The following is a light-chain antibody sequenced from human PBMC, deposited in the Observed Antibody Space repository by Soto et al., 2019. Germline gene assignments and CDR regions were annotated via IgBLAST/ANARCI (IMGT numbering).Light chain of an antibody. V-gene: IGKV2-28*01. CDR1: QSLLHSNGYNY. J-gene: IGKJ3*01. CDR3: MQALQTGGFT. Sequence: DIVMTQSPLSLPVTPGEPASISCRSSQSLLHSNGYNYLDWYLQKPGQSPQLLIYLGSNRASGVPDRFSGSGPGTDFTLKISRVEAEDVGVYYCMQALQTGGFTFGPGTKVDIK. CDR2: LGS.